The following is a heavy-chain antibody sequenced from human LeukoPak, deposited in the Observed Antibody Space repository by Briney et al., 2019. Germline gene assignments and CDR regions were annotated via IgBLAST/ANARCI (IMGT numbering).Heavy chain of an antibody. CDR2: IYYSGRT. CDR1: GGSISSYY. J-gene: IGHJ4*02. Sequence: SETLSLTCSVSGGSISSYYWNWIRQTPGKGLEWIGYIYYSGRTNYNPSLKSRVTISVDTSKNQFSLKLSSVTTADTAVYYCARGNTALGYWGQGTLVTVSS. D-gene: IGHD2-2*02. V-gene: IGHV4-59*01. CDR3: ARGNTALGY.